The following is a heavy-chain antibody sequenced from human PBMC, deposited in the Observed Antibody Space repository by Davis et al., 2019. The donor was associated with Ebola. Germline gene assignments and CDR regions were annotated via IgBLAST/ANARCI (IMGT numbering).Heavy chain of an antibody. J-gene: IGHJ6*02. CDR3: ARDSFGYSYGGHYYGMDV. D-gene: IGHD5-18*01. CDR2: ISYDGSNK. Sequence: GESLKISCAASGFTFSSYAMHWVRQAPGKGLEWVAVISYDGSNKYYADSVKGRFTISRDNSKNTLYLQMNSLRAEDTAVYYCARDSFGYSYGGHYYGMDVWGQGTTVTVSS. V-gene: IGHV3-30*04. CDR1: GFTFSSYA.